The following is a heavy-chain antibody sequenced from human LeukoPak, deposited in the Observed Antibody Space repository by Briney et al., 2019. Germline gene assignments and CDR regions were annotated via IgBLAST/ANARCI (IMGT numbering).Heavy chain of an antibody. CDR1: DGSISSHYY. J-gene: IGHJ4*02. D-gene: IGHD1-14*01. CDR3: ARHPPEKYSAFDY. Sequence: SETLSLTCTVSDGSISSHYYWGWIRQPPGKGLEWIATIYYSGSTYYNPSLMSRVTISVDTSNSRFSLKLDSVTATDTAVYYCARHPPEKYSAFDYWGQGTLVTVSS. V-gene: IGHV4-39*01. CDR2: IYYSGST.